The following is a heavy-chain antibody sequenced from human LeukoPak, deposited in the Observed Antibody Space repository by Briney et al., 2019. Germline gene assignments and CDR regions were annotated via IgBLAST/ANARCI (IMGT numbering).Heavy chain of an antibody. J-gene: IGHJ4*02. CDR2: IRSKAYGGTT. CDR1: GFTFGDYA. Sequence: GGSLRLSCTASGFTFGDYAMSWFRQAPGKGLEWVSFIRSKAYGGTTEYAASVKGRFTISRDDSKSIPYLQMNSLKTEDTAVYYCTRVFDSSGYYSAPIDYWGQGTLVTVSS. D-gene: IGHD3-22*01. CDR3: TRVFDSSGYYSAPIDY. V-gene: IGHV3-49*03.